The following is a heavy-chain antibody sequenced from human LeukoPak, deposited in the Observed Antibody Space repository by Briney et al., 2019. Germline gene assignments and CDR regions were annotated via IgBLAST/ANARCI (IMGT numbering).Heavy chain of an antibody. J-gene: IGHJ4*02. V-gene: IGHV1-3*01. CDR1: GYNFNSYG. Sequence: ASVKVSCKGSGYNFNSYGMHWLRQAPGQRLGWMGWINAANDNTEYSQKFQGRVTITRDTSANTAFLELSSLRSEDTAVYYCARDILLGGDKDFRGPGTLVTVSS. CDR3: ARDILLGGDKDF. CDR2: INAANDNT. D-gene: IGHD2-21*01.